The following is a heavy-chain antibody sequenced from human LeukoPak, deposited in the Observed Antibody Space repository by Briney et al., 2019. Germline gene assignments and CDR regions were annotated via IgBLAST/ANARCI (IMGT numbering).Heavy chain of an antibody. CDR3: ARGGSRNCDY. CDR2: INPSGDSA. CDR1: GYSFTSHY. V-gene: IGHV1-46*01. J-gene: IGHJ4*02. D-gene: IGHD2-15*01. Sequence: ASVKVSFKETGYSFTSHYTHWVRQAPGQGLEWMGIINPSGDSASYAQKFQGRVTMTRDTSTSTVYMELSSLRSEDTAVYYCARGGSRNCDYWRQGTLVTVPS.